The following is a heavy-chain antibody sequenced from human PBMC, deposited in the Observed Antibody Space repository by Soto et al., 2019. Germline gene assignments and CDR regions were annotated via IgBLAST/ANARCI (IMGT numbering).Heavy chain of an antibody. CDR2: FYYSGST. CDR3: ARELITFGGVIVRAWFDP. Sequence: QVQLQESGPGLVKPSQTLSLTCTVSGGSISSGGYYWSWIRQHPGKGLEWIGYFYYSGSTYYNPSLKSRVTISVDTSKNQFSLKLSSVTAADTAVYYCARELITFGGVIVRAWFDPWGQGTLVTVSS. D-gene: IGHD3-16*02. CDR1: GGSISSGGYY. V-gene: IGHV4-31*03. J-gene: IGHJ5*02.